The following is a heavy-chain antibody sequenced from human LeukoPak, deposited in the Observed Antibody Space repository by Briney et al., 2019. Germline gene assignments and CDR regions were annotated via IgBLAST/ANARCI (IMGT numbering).Heavy chain of an antibody. D-gene: IGHD6-19*01. J-gene: IGHJ6*03. CDR2: IYYSGST. V-gene: IGHV4-39*07. Sequence: SETLSLTCTVSGGSISSSSYYWGWIRQPPGKGLEWIGSIYYSGSTYYNPSLKSRVTISVDTSKNQFSLKLSSVTAADTAVYYCARGREQYYYYYYYMDVWGKGTTVTVSS. CDR3: ARGREQYYYYYYYMDV. CDR1: GGSISSSSYY.